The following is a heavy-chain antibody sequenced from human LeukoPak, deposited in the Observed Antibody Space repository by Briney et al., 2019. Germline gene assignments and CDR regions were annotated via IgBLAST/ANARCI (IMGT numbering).Heavy chain of an antibody. CDR1: GFTFSDYY. CDR2: ISSTGSSI. J-gene: IGHJ4*02. Sequence: PGGSLRLSCAASGFTFSDYYLNWIRQAPGKGLEWVSYISSTGSSIYYADSVKGRFTISRDNAKNSLYLQMNSLRAEDTAVYYCVRVGAEDYFTSSGPRYFFDYWGRGTLVTVSS. CDR3: VRVGAEDYFTSSGPRYFFDY. D-gene: IGHD6-6*01. V-gene: IGHV3-11*04.